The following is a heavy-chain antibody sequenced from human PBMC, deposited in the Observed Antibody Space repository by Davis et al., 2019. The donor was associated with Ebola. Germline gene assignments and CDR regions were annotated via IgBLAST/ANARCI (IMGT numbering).Heavy chain of an antibody. Sequence: MPSETLSLTCTVSGGSISSSSYYWGWIRQPPGKGLEWIGSIYYSGSTYYNPSLKSRVTISVDTSKNQFSLKLSSVTAADTAVYYCARKMVYYYDSSGYRVGYYFDYWGQGTLVTVSS. CDR2: IYYSGST. D-gene: IGHD3-22*01. J-gene: IGHJ4*02. CDR1: GGSISSSSYY. CDR3: ARKMVYYYDSSGYRVGYYFDY. V-gene: IGHV4-39*01.